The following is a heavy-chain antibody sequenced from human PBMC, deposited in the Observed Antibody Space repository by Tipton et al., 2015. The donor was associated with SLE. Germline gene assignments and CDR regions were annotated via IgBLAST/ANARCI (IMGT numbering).Heavy chain of an antibody. V-gene: IGHV4-38-2*02. CDR1: GYSISSGYY. D-gene: IGHD3-3*01. Sequence: GLVKPSETLSLTCTVSGYSISSGYYWGWIRQPPGKGLEWIGSIYHSGSTYYNPSLKSRVTISVDTSKNQFSLKLSSVTAADTAVYYCARVYDFWSGYYFWGQGTLVTVSS. J-gene: IGHJ4*02. CDR3: ARVYDFWSGYYF. CDR2: IYHSGST.